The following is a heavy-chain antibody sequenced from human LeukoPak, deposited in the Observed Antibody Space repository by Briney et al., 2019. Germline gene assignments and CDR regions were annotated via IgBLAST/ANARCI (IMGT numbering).Heavy chain of an antibody. V-gene: IGHV3-30*02. CDR1: GFTFSNYG. D-gene: IGHD4-17*01. CDR3: AKRHDYGEVQDY. CDR2: IWYDGSNK. Sequence: GGSLRLSCAASGFTFSNYGMHWVRQAPGKGLEWVAVIWYDGSNKYYADSVKGRFTISRDNSKNTLYLQMNSLRAEDTAVYYCAKRHDYGEVQDYWGQGTLVTVSS. J-gene: IGHJ4*02.